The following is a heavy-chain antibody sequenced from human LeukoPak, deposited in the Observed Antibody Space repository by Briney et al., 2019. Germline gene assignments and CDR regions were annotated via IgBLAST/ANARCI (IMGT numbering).Heavy chain of an antibody. CDR3: ATDQGGEWELPDPTLPCGH. V-gene: IGHV1-24*01. CDR1: GYTFTGYY. D-gene: IGHD1-26*01. J-gene: IGHJ4*02. Sequence: ASVKVSCKASGYTFTGYYMHWVRQAPGKGLEWMGGFDPEDGETIYAQKFQGRVTMTEDTSTDTAYMELSSLRSEDTAVYYCATDQGGEWELPDPTLPCGHWGQGTLVTVSS. CDR2: FDPEDGET.